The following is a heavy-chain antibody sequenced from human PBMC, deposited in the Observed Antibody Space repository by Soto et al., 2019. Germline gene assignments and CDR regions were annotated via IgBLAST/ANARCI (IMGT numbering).Heavy chain of an antibody. CDR3: AKSHDYNYGGSGGQSDF. V-gene: IGHV3-23*01. Sequence: EVQLLESGGGVVQPGGPLRLSCVAPGFTFSSKALRWFRRPPGKGLEWVSALRGGSESLYFADSVKGRFTIFRDNSKNTIYLQMNSLRAEDTAVYHCAKSHDYNYGGSGGQSDFWGQGTLVTVSS. D-gene: IGHD5-12*01. J-gene: IGHJ4*02. CDR2: LRGGSESL. CDR1: GFTFSSKA.